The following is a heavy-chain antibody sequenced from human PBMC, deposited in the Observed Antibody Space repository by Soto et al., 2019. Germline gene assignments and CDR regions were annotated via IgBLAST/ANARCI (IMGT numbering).Heavy chain of an antibody. CDR3: VRGHGGGSFRIDY. CDR2: ISGGNDDK. D-gene: IGHD3-16*02. J-gene: IGHJ4*02. CDR1: GDTFTYYI. Sequence: QVQVVQSGAEVKEPGASVKISCKSSGDTFTYYIIHWVRQAPGQAFEWMGWISGGNDDKQYSQHFQGRVTMTRETSATTGYMELANLKSEDTSVYYCVRGHGGGSFRIDYWGQGTVVTVSS. V-gene: IGHV1-3*01.